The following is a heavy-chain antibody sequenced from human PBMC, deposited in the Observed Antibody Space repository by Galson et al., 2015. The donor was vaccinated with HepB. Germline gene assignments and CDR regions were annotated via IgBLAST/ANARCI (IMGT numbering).Heavy chain of an antibody. Sequence: SVKVSCKASGGTFSSHTISWVRQAPGQGLEWMGGIIPIFGSGNYAQKFQGRVTIIADQSKSTVYMVLSSLRSEDTAVYYCARQYDTSGYYAYWGQGTLVAASS. J-gene: IGHJ4*02. V-gene: IGHV1-69*13. CDR1: GGTFSSHT. D-gene: IGHD3-22*01. CDR2: IIPIFGSG. CDR3: ARQYDTSGYYAY.